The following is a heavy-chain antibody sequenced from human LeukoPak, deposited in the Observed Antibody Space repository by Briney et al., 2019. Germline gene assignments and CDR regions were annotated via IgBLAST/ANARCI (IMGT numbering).Heavy chain of an antibody. J-gene: IGHJ4*02. Sequence: GGSLRLSCAASGFTFSSYSMNWVRQAPGKGLEWVSYISSSSSTIYYADSVKGRLTISRDNAKNSLYLQMNSLRAEDTAVYYCAAGKDFWSGYYNYWGQGTLVTVSS. CDR3: AAGKDFWSGYYNY. D-gene: IGHD3-3*01. CDR1: GFTFSSYS. V-gene: IGHV3-48*01. CDR2: ISSSSSTI.